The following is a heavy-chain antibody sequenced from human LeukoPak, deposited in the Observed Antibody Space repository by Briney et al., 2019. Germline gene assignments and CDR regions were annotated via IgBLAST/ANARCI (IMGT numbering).Heavy chain of an antibody. CDR3: ARRRGYSYGFGY. Sequence: SETLSLTCAVYGGSFSGYYWSWIRQPPGKGLEWIGEINHSGSTNYNPSLKSRVTISVDTSKNQFPLKLSSVTAADTAVYYCARRRGYSYGFGYWGQGTLVTVSS. D-gene: IGHD5-18*01. V-gene: IGHV4-34*01. CDR1: GGSFSGYY. J-gene: IGHJ4*02. CDR2: INHSGST.